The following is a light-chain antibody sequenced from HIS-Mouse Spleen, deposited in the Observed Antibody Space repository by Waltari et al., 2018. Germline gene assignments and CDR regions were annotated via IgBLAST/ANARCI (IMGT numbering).Light chain of an antibody. Sequence: QSVLTQPPSVSGAPGQRVTISCPGSSPNIGAGYDVHWYQQLPGTAPKLLIYGNSNRPSGVPDRFSGSKSGTSASLAITGLQAEDEADYYCQSYDSSLSGSTVFGGGTKLTVL. CDR3: QSYDSSLSGSTV. CDR2: GNS. CDR1: SPNIGAGYD. J-gene: IGLJ2*01. V-gene: IGLV1-40*01.